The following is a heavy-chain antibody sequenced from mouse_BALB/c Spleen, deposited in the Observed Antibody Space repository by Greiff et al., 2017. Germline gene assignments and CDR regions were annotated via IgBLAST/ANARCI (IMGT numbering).Heavy chain of an antibody. CDR3: TGGGGFAY. J-gene: IGHJ3*01. V-gene: IGHV1S22*01. Sequence: LQQPGSELVRPGASVKLSCKASGYTFTSYWMHWVKQRPGQGLEWIGNIYPGSGSTNYDEKFKSKATLTVDTSSSTAYMQLSSLTSEDSAVYYCTGGGGFAYWGQGTLVTVSA. CDR1: GYTFTSYW. CDR2: IYPGSGST.